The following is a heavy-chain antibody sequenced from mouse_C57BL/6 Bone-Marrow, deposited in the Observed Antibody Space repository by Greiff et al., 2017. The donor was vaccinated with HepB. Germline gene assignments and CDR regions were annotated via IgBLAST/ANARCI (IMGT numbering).Heavy chain of an antibody. J-gene: IGHJ2*01. CDR1: GYTFTSYW. V-gene: IGHV1-59*01. Sequence: QVQLQQPGAELVRPGTSVKLSCKASGYTFTSYWMHWVKQRPGQGLEWIGVIDPSDSYTNYNQKFKGKATLTVDTSSSTAYMQLSSRTSEDSAVYYCASAIVSYYFDYWGQGTTLTVSS. CDR2: IDPSDSYT. CDR3: ASAIVSYYFDY. D-gene: IGHD2-12*01.